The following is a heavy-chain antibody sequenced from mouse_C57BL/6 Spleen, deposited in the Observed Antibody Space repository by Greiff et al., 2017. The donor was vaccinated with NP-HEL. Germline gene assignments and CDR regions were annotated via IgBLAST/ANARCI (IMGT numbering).Heavy chain of an antibody. V-gene: IGHV1-42*01. CDR3: ASGSSSFAY. Sequence: VQLQQSGPELVKPGASVKISCKASGYSFTGYYMNWVKQSPEKSLEWIGEINPSTGGTTYNQKFKAKATLTVDKSSSTAYMQLKSLTSEDSAVYYCASGSSSFAYWGQGTLVTVSA. CDR2: INPSTGGT. D-gene: IGHD1-1*01. J-gene: IGHJ3*01. CDR1: GYSFTGYY.